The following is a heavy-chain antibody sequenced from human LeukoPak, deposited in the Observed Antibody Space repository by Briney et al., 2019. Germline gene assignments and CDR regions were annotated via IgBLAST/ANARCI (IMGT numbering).Heavy chain of an antibody. CDR3: ARSGYSYGFWYYYDSSGYLDDY. J-gene: IGHJ4*02. CDR1: GYTFTGYY. Sequence: GASVKVSCKASGYTFTGYYMHWVRQAPGQGLEWMGWINPNSGGTNYAQKFQGRVTMTTDTSTSTAYMELRSLRSDDTAVYYCARSGYSYGFWYYYDSSGYLDDYWGQGTLVTVSS. V-gene: IGHV1-2*02. CDR2: INPNSGGT. D-gene: IGHD3-22*01.